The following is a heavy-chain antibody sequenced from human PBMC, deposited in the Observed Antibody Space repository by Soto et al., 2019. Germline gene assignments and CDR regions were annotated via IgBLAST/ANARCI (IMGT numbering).Heavy chain of an antibody. Sequence: GGSLRLSCAASGFTFSSYAMHWVRQAPGKGLEWVAVISYDGSNKYYADSVKGRFTISRDSSKNTLYLQMNSLRAEDTAVYYCARDRLFSTTNWFDPWGQGTLVTVSS. V-gene: IGHV3-30-3*01. D-gene: IGHD3-3*02. CDR2: ISYDGSNK. CDR1: GFTFSSYA. J-gene: IGHJ5*02. CDR3: ARDRLFSTTNWFDP.